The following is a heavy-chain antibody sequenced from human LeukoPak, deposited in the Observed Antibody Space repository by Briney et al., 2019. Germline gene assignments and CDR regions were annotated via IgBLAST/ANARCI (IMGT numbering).Heavy chain of an antibody. CDR2: IIPNFGTA. J-gene: IGHJ5*02. CDR1: GGTFSSYA. Sequence: SVKVSCKASGGTFSSYAISWVRQAPGQGLEWMGRIIPNFGTANYAQKFQGRVTITADESTSTAYMELSSLRSDDTAVYYCARSFYYDFWSGRDNWFDPWGQGTLVTVSS. V-gene: IGHV1-69*13. CDR3: ARSFYYDFWSGRDNWFDP. D-gene: IGHD3-3*01.